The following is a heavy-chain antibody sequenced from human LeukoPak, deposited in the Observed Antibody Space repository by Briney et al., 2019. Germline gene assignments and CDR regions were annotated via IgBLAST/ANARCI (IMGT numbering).Heavy chain of an antibody. Sequence: ASVKVSCKASGYTFTGYYMHWVRQAPGQGLEWMGWINPNSGGTNYAQKFQGRVTMTRDTSISTAYMELSRLRSDDTAVYYCARTLWFGELSNWFDPWGQGTLVTVSS. CDR3: ARTLWFGELSNWFDP. V-gene: IGHV1-2*02. CDR2: INPNSGGT. D-gene: IGHD3-10*01. CDR1: GYTFTGYY. J-gene: IGHJ5*02.